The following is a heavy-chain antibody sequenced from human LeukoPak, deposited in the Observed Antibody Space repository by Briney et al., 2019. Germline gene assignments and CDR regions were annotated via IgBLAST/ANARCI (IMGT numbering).Heavy chain of an antibody. CDR3: AREPRRVSGSYYIVPGRSDY. D-gene: IGHD3-10*01. CDR1: GFTFSDYY. V-gene: IGHV3-11*01. CDR2: ISSSGSTI. J-gene: IGHJ4*02. Sequence: RPGGSLRLSCAASGFTFSDYYMSWIRQAPGKGLEWVSYISSSGSTIYYADSVKGRFTISRDNAKNSLYLQMNSLRAEDTAVYYCAREPRRVSGSYYIVPGRSDYWGQGTLVTVSS.